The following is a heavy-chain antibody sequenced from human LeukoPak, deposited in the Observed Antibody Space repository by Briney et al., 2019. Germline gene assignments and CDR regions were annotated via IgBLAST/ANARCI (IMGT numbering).Heavy chain of an antibody. Sequence: GGSLRLSCAASGFTFSSSAMNWVRQAPGKGLEWVSTISGSGAGTYYADSVKGRFTISRDNSKNTLYLQMNSLRAGDTAVYYCAEAAGGSSDYWGQGTLVTVSS. CDR2: ISGSGAGT. V-gene: IGHV3-23*01. CDR3: AEAAGGSSDY. J-gene: IGHJ4*02. CDR1: GFTFSSSA. D-gene: IGHD3-16*01.